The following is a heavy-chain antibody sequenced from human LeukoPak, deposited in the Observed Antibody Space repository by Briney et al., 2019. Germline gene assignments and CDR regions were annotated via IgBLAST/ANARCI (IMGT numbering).Heavy chain of an antibody. CDR2: ISYDGSNK. D-gene: IGHD6-6*01. V-gene: IGHV3-30*18. Sequence: GGSLRLSCAASGFTFSSYGMHWARQAPGKGLEWVAVISYDGSNKYYADSVKGRFTISRDNSKNTLYLQMNSLRAEDTAVYYCAKAREYSSSSGYYYYYYYMDVWGKGTTVTVSS. J-gene: IGHJ6*03. CDR1: GFTFSSYG. CDR3: AKAREYSSSSGYYYYYYYMDV.